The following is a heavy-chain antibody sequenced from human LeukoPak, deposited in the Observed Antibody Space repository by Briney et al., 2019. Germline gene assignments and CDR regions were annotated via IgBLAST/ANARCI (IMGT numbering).Heavy chain of an antibody. V-gene: IGHV1-2*02. J-gene: IGHJ4*02. Sequence: ASVKVSCKASGYTFTGYYMHWVRQAPGQGLEWMGWINPNSGGTNYAQKFQGRVTMTRDVSTSTVYMELSSPRSEDTAVYYCARDRGWELRWFELDYWGQGTLVTVSS. D-gene: IGHD1-26*01. CDR2: INPNSGGT. CDR3: ARDRGWELRWFELDY. CDR1: GYTFTGYY.